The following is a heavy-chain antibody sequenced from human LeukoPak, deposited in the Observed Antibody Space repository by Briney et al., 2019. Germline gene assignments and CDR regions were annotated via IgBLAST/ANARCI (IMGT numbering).Heavy chain of an antibody. CDR3: AKDMSYSGSYSVY. V-gene: IGHV3-23*01. J-gene: IGHJ4*02. Sequence: GGSLRPSCAASGFTFSSYGMSWVRQAPGKGLEWVSAISGGGGSTYYADSVKGRFTISRDNSKNSLYLQMNSLRAEDTAVYYWAKDMSYSGSYSVYWGQGTLVTVSS. CDR2: ISGGGGST. D-gene: IGHD1-26*01. CDR1: GFTFSSYG.